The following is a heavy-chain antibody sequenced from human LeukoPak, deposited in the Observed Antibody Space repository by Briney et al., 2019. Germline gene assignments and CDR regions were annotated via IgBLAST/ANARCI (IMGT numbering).Heavy chain of an antibody. CDR1: GGSFNGYY. J-gene: IGHJ4*02. CDR3: ASRSILLVRGVIPMAVDY. V-gene: IGHV4-34*01. D-gene: IGHD3-10*01. Sequence: SETLSLTCGVYGGSFNGYYWSWIRQPPGKGLEWIGEINHSGTTNYNPSLKSRVTISVDTSKNQFSLKLSSVTAADTAVYCCASRSILLVRGVIPMAVDYWGQGTLVTVSS. CDR2: INHSGTT.